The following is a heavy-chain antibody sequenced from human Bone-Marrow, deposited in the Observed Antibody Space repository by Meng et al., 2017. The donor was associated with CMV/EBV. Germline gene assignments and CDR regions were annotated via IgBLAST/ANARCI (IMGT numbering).Heavy chain of an antibody. CDR2: IKQDGSEK. V-gene: IGHV3-7*03. J-gene: IGHJ5*02. CDR1: FTFSSYW. CDR3: ARAPGIAAAEVKNWFDP. D-gene: IGHD6-13*01. Sequence: FTFSSYWMSWVRQAPGKGLEWVANIKQDGSEKYYVDSVKGRFTISRDNAKNSLYLQMNSLRAEDTAVYYCARAPGIAAAEVKNWFDPWGQGTLVTVSS.